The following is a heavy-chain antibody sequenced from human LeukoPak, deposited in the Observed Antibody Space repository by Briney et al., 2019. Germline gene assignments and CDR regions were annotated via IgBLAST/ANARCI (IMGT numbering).Heavy chain of an antibody. J-gene: IGHJ4*02. CDR1: GGSISSSSYY. V-gene: IGHV4-39*07. CDR2: IYYSGTT. D-gene: IGHD1-1*01. Sequence: NTSETLSLTCTVSGGSISSSSYYWGWIRQPPGKGLEWIGSIYYSGTTYYNPSLKSRVTISVDTSKNQFSLKLSSVTAADTAVYYCARDPDGGPERGYWGQGTLITVSS. CDR3: ARDPDGGPERGY.